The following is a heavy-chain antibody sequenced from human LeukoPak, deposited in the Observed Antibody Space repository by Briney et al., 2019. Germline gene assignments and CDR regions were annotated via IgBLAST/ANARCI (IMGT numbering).Heavy chain of an antibody. V-gene: IGHV3-74*01. CDR3: ASQYYYDSSGHYREHDY. D-gene: IGHD3-22*01. CDR1: GFTFSAYW. Sequence: GGSLRLSCAASGFTFSAYWMHWVRQVPGKGLVWVSRINNDGTATFFADSVKGRFTISRDNAKNTLYLQMNSLRAEDTAVYYCASQYYYDSSGHYREHDYWGQGTLVTVSS. CDR2: INNDGTAT. J-gene: IGHJ4*02.